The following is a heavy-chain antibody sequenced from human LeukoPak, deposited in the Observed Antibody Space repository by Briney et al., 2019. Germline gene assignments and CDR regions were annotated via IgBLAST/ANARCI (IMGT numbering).Heavy chain of an antibody. CDR3: ARSDMVRGVITLDYYYYMDV. J-gene: IGHJ6*03. CDR1: GGSISSYY. CDR2: IYYSGST. V-gene: IGHV4-59*01. Sequence: SETLSLTCTVSGGSISSYYWSWIRQPPGKGLEWIGYIYYSGSTNYNPSLKSRVTISVDTSKNQFSLKLSSVTAADTAVYYCARSDMVRGVITLDYYYYMDVWGKGTAVTVSS. D-gene: IGHD3-10*01.